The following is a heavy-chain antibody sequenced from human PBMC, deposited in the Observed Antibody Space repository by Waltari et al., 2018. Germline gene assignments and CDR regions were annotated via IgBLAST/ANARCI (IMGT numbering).Heavy chain of an antibody. CDR3: ASSLYGDYTQIWGRVFDY. Sequence: VQLLESGGGLVQSGGSLRLSCAASGFPFRSYALNWFRQAPGKGVEWVSVISGSGGSTDYADSVKGRFTISRDNSKNTLYLQMNNLRVEDTAVYYCASSLYGDYTQIWGRVFDYWGQGTLVTVSS. CDR2: ISGSGGST. J-gene: IGHJ4*02. D-gene: IGHD4-17*01. V-gene: IGHV3-23*01. CDR1: GFPFRSYA.